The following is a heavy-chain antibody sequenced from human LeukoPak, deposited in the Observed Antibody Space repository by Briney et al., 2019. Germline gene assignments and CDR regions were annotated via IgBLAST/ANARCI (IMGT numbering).Heavy chain of an antibody. V-gene: IGHV1-18*01. CDR3: ARDPRPGYCSSTSCSTGKYFQH. D-gene: IGHD2-2*01. CDR1: GYTFTSYG. Sequence: ASVKVSCKASGYTFTSYGISWVRQAPGQGLEWMGWISAYNGNTNYAQKLQGRVTMTTDTSTSTAYMELSRLRSGDTAVYYCARDPRPGYCSSTSCSTGKYFQHWGQGTLVTVSS. CDR2: ISAYNGNT. J-gene: IGHJ1*01.